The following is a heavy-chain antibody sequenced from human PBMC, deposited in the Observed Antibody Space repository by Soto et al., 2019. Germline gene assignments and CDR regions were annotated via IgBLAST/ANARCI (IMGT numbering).Heavy chain of an antibody. CDR2: ISSSSSYI. V-gene: IGHV3-21*01. Sequence: PGGSLRLSCAASGFTFSSYSMNWVRQAPGKGLEWVSSISSSSSYIYYADSVKGRFTISRDNAKNSLYLQMNSLRAEDTAVYYCAKADRHYYYYYGMDVWGQGTTGTAP. CDR1: GFTFSSYS. CDR3: AKADRHYYYYYGMDV. J-gene: IGHJ6*02.